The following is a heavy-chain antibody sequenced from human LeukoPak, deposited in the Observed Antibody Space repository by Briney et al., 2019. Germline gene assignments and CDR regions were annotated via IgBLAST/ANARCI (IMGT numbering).Heavy chain of an antibody. CDR1: GFTFSSYA. V-gene: IGHV3-23*01. D-gene: IGHD6-19*01. CDR2: ISGSGGSP. J-gene: IGHJ4*02. Sequence: GGSLRLSCAASGFTFSSYAMSWVRQAPGKGLEWVSAISGSGGSPYYADSVKGRLTISRDNSKNTLYLQMNSLRAEDTAVYYCAKDGYSSGWPDYFDYWGQGTLVTVSS. CDR3: AKDGYSSGWPDYFDY.